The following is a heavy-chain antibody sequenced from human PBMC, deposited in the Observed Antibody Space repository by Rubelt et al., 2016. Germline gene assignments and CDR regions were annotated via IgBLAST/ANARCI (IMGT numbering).Heavy chain of an antibody. Sequence: GGCLRLSCAASGFTFSSYGMNWVRQAPGKGLEWVSGISGSGDTTYYTDSVKGRFTISRDNSQNTLSLQMNNLRAEDTAVYYCAKGYCGGGSCYLYYFDYWGQGALVTVSS. CDR1: GFTFSSYG. CDR3: AKGYCGGGSCYLYYFDY. J-gene: IGHJ4*02. CDR2: ISGSGDTT. D-gene: IGHD2-15*01. V-gene: IGHV3-23*01.